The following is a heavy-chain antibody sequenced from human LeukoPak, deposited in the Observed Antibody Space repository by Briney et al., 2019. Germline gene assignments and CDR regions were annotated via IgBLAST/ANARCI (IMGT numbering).Heavy chain of an antibody. D-gene: IGHD2-15*01. Sequence: GGSLRLSCAASGFTFSSYGMHWVRQAPGKGLEWVAFIRYDGSNKYYADSVKGRFTISRDNSKNTLYLQMNSLRAEDTAVYYCARDRGGVVVAAQLDYWGQGTLVTVSS. V-gene: IGHV3-30*02. CDR1: GFTFSSYG. J-gene: IGHJ4*02. CDR2: IRYDGSNK. CDR3: ARDRGGVVVAAQLDY.